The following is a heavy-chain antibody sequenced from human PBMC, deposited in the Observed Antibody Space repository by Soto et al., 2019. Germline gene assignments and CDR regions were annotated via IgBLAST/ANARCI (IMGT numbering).Heavy chain of an antibody. Sequence: GASVKVSCKASGYTFTSYAMHWVRQAPGQRLEWMGWINAGNGNTKYSQKFQGRVTITRDTSASTAYMELSSLRSEDTAVYYCARTRTELLWFGELGWFDPWGQGTLVSVSS. D-gene: IGHD3-10*01. V-gene: IGHV1-3*01. CDR2: INAGNGNT. J-gene: IGHJ5*02. CDR1: GYTFTSYA. CDR3: ARTRTELLWFGELGWFDP.